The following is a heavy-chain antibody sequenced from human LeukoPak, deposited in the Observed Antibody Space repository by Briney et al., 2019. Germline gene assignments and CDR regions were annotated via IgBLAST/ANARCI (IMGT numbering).Heavy chain of an antibody. V-gene: IGHV3-30*01. D-gene: IGHD6-6*01. CDR2: ISSDGSVI. CDR1: GFTFSNYA. Sequence: QAGGSLRLSCAASGFTFSNYAIHWVRRVPGRGLEWVALISSDGSVIYDADSVKGRFAISRDNSKNTLYLQINSLRPEDTAVYYCARDGPEYSSTSGYHYGMDVWGQGTTVTVSS. J-gene: IGHJ6*02. CDR3: ARDGPEYSSTSGYHYGMDV.